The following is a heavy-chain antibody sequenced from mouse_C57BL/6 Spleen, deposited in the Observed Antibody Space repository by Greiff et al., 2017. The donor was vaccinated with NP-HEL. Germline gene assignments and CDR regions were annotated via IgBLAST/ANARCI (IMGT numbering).Heavy chain of an antibody. V-gene: IGHV1-26*01. J-gene: IGHJ1*03. CDR3: AKFIQGLLGWYFDV. CDR2: INPNNGGT. Sequence: EVQLQQSGPELVKPGASVKISCKASGYTFTDYYMNWVKQSHGKSLEWIGDINPNNGGTSYNQKFKGKATLTVDKSSSTAYMELRSLTSEDSAVYYCAKFIQGLLGWYFDVWGTGTTVTVSS. D-gene: IGHD2-3*01. CDR1: GYTFTDYY.